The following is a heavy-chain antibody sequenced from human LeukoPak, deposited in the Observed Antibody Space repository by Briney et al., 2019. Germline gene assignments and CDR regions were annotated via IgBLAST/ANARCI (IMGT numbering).Heavy chain of an antibody. CDR2: MNPNSGNT. J-gene: IGHJ4*02. D-gene: IGHD6-13*01. Sequence: ASVKVSCKASGYTFTSYDINWVRQATGQGLEWMGWMNPNSGNTGYAQKFQGRVTMTRNTSISTAYMELSSLRSEDTAVYYCARGSLYAAAGTLDFDYWGQGTLATVSS. V-gene: IGHV1-8*01. CDR3: ARGSLYAAAGTLDFDY. CDR1: GYTFTSYD.